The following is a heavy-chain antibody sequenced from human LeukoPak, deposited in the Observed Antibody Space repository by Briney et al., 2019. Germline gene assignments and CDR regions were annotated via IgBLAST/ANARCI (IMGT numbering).Heavy chain of an antibody. CDR3: ARDIVVGKGNWFAP. Sequence: GSAPRVSCKASGGTYISYAISWVRQARGQGREWMGGSIPIFGTANYAQKLQGRVTITTHQTTRTAYMELSSLTSEDTAVYYFARDIVVGKGNWFAPWGQGPLVPVPS. V-gene: IGHV1-69*05. CDR2: SIPIFGTA. D-gene: IGHD2-21*01. J-gene: IGHJ5*02. CDR1: GGTYISYA.